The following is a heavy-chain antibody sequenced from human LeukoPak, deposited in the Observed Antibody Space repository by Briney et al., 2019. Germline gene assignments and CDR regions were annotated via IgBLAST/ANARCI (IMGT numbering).Heavy chain of an antibody. Sequence: ASVKVSCKASGYTFTSYGISWVRQAPGQGLEWMGWVSAYNGNTNYAQKLQGRVTMTTDTSTSTAYMELRSLRSDDTAVYYCARATRNVYYDFWSGYYPGNWFDPWGQGTLVTVSS. CDR2: VSAYNGNT. J-gene: IGHJ5*02. CDR3: ARATRNVYYDFWSGYYPGNWFDP. CDR1: GYTFTSYG. V-gene: IGHV1-18*01. D-gene: IGHD3-3*01.